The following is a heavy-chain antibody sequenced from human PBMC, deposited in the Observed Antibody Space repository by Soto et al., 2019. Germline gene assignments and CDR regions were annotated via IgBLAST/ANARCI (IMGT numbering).Heavy chain of an antibody. CDR2: ISYDGSNK. Sequence: GGSLRLSCVASGFTFSSYAMSWVRQAPGKWLEWVAVISYDGSNKYYADSVKGRFTISRDNSKSTVYLELNNLSAEDTAVYHCAKNQGVELVPLATVDWFDPWGQGSVVNVS. CDR1: GFTFSSYA. V-gene: IGHV3-30-3*01. CDR3: AKNQGVELVPLATVDWFDP. J-gene: IGHJ5*02. D-gene: IGHD1-26*01.